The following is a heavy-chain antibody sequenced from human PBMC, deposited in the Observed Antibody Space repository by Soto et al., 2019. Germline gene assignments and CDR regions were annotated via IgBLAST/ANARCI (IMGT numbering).Heavy chain of an antibody. J-gene: IGHJ6*02. D-gene: IGHD2-2*01. Sequence: SQTQPLTCAVYCGSFRDHDGSWISKPPGKGLEWIGEINHSESTNYNPSLTSRVTISVDTSKNEFSLTLSSLTAADTSVYYCARHENCRSTSCYSLWYYYYYGMAVCGQGTTVTVSS. CDR2: INHSEST. V-gene: IGHV4-34*01. CDR1: CGSFRDHD. CDR3: ARHENCRSTSCYSLWYYYYYGMAV.